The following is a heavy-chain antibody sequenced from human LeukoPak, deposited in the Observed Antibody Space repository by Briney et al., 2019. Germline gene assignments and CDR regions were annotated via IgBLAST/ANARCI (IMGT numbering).Heavy chain of an antibody. Sequence: ASVKVSCKASGYTLTAYYMHWVRQAPGQGLEWMGWVNPNSGGTNYAQKFQDRVTMTRDTSISTAYMELSGLRSDDTAVYYCARGLGLLTDDWGQGTQVTVSS. CDR1: GYTLTAYY. V-gene: IGHV1-2*02. CDR2: VNPNSGGT. CDR3: ARGLGLLTDD. J-gene: IGHJ4*02. D-gene: IGHD2-15*01.